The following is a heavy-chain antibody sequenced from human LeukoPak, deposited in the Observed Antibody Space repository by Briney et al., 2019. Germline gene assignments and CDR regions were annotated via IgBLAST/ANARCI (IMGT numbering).Heavy chain of an antibody. CDR2: ISTSSSTI. J-gene: IGHJ6*03. V-gene: IGHV3-48*04. D-gene: IGHD5-18*01. CDR1: GFTFSDYT. Sequence: PGGSLRLACEVSGFTFSDYTMTWVRQAPGKGLEWVSYISTSSSTIYYADSVKGRFTISRDNTKNSLYLQMNSLRAEETAVYYCARIPSGYTLGYGYYYYYMDVWGKGATVTVSS. CDR3: ARIPSGYTLGYGYYYYYMDV.